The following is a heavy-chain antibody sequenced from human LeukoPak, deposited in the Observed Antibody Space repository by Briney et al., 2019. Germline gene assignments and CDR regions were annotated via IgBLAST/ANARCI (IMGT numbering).Heavy chain of an antibody. D-gene: IGHD1-7*01. CDR2: INHSGST. CDR3: ARRTGTTVMDY. Sequence: PSETLSLTCAVYGGSFRGYYWSWLRQPPGKGLEWIGEINHSGSTNYNPSLKSRVTISVDTSKNQFSLKLSSVTAAETAVYYCARRTGTTVMDYWGQGTLVTVSS. CDR1: GGSFRGYY. J-gene: IGHJ4*02. V-gene: IGHV4-34*01.